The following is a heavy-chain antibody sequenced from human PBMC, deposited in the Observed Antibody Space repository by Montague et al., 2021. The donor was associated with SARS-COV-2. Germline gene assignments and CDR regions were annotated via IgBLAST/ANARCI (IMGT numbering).Heavy chain of an antibody. Sequence: TLSLTCTVSGDSISSGNFHWNWIRQPAGEGPEWIGRMYISGISDYNPSLKSRATISLDTSKNQVSLKLTSVTAADMAVYYCARSHACGYRADAPDIWGQGTMVTVSS. D-gene: IGHD3-22*01. J-gene: IGHJ3*02. CDR2: MYISGIS. CDR1: GDSISSGNFH. CDR3: ARSHACGYRADAPDI. V-gene: IGHV4-61*02.